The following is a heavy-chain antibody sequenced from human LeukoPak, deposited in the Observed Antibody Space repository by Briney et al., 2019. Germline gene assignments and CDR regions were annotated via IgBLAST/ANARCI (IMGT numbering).Heavy chain of an antibody. CDR3: ARGRPYYYGSGSYSALDS. V-gene: IGHV4-31*03. CDR2: IYPSGDN. J-gene: IGHJ4*02. CDR1: GDSITSDGFH. D-gene: IGHD3-10*01. Sequence: SETLSLTCSVSGDSITSDGFHWRWIRQHPQKGLEWIGHIYPSGDNYYNPSLKSRASISLDTHKNQFSLRLTSVTVADTAVYFCARGRPYYYGSGSYSALDSWGQGTMITVSS.